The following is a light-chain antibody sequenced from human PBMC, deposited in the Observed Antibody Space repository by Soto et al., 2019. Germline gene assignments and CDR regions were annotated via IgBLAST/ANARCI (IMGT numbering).Light chain of an antibody. CDR1: QGISSY. Sequence: DIQLTQSPSFLSASVGDRVTITCRASQGISSYLAWYQQKPGKAPKLLIYAASTLQSVVPSRFSGSGSGTEFTLTISSLQAEDFATYYCQQLNSYPPTFGGGTKVEIK. CDR2: AAS. V-gene: IGKV1-9*01. J-gene: IGKJ4*01. CDR3: QQLNSYPPT.